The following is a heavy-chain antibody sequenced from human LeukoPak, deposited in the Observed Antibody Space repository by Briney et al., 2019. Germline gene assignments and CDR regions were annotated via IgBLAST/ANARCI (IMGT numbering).Heavy chain of an antibody. CDR3: AAAFQTCSGGSCYGDDAFDI. CDR1: GYTFTSYG. D-gene: IGHD2-15*01. J-gene: IGHJ3*02. CDR2: ISAYNGNT. V-gene: IGHV1-18*01. Sequence: EASVKVSCKASGYTFTSYGISWVRQAPGQGLGWMGWISAYNGNTNYAQKLQGRVTMTTDTSTSTAYMELRSLRSDDTAVYYCAAAFQTCSGGSCYGDDAFDIWGQGTMVTVSS.